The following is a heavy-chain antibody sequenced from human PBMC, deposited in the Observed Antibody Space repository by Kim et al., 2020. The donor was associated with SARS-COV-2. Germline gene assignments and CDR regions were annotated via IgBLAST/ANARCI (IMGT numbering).Heavy chain of an antibody. CDR3: ARGPGYSSSWYGARNWFDP. Sequence: SETLSLTCAVYGGSFSGYYWSWIRQPPGKGLEWIGEINHSGSTTYNPSLKSRVTISVDTSKNQFSLKLSSVTAADTAVYYCARGPGYSSSWYGARNWFDPWGQGTLVTVSS. J-gene: IGHJ5*02. CDR2: INHSGST. D-gene: IGHD6-13*01. V-gene: IGHV4-34*01. CDR1: GGSFSGYY.